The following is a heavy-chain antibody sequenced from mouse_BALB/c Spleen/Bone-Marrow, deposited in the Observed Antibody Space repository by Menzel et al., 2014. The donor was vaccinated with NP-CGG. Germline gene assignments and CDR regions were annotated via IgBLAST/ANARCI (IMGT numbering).Heavy chain of an antibody. J-gene: IGHJ2*01. Sequence: DVMLVESGGDLVKPGGSLKLSCAASGFTFTSYGMSWVRQTPDKRLEWVATISSGGSYTYYPDSVKGRFTISRDNAKYTLYLQMSSLKSEDTAMYYCARLGRDYFDYWGQGTTLTVSS. CDR1: GFTFTSYG. CDR2: ISSGGSYT. V-gene: IGHV5-6*02. D-gene: IGHD4-1*01. CDR3: ARLGRDYFDY.